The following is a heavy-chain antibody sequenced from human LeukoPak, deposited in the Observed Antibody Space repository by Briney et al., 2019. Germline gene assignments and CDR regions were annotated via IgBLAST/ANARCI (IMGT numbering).Heavy chain of an antibody. J-gene: IGHJ4*02. Sequence: GGSLRLSCAASGFTFSSYSMNWVRQAPGKGLEWVSAISGSGGSTNYADSVKGRFTISRDNSKNTLYLQMNSLRAEDTAVYYCAKVVGVVPAASYDYWGQGTLVTVSS. V-gene: IGHV3-23*01. CDR1: GFTFSSYS. CDR2: ISGSGGST. CDR3: AKVVGVVPAASYDY. D-gene: IGHD2-2*01.